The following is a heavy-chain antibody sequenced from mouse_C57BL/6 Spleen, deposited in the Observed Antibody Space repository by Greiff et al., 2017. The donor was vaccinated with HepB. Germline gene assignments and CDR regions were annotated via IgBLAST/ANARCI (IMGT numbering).Heavy chain of an antibody. CDR1: GYSITSGYY. Sequence: EVKLQESGPGLVKPSQSLSLTCSVTGYSITSGYYWNWIRQFPGNKLEWMGYISYDGSNNYNPSLKNRISITRDTSKNQFFLKLNSVTTEDTATYYCARDTGLLTYAMDYWGQGTSVTVSS. J-gene: IGHJ4*01. CDR3: ARDTGLLTYAMDY. CDR2: ISYDGSN. V-gene: IGHV3-6*01. D-gene: IGHD2-3*01.